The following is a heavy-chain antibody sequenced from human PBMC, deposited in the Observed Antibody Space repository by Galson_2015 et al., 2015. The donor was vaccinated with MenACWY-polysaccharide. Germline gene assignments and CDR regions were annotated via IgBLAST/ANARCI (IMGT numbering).Heavy chain of an antibody. Sequence: SLRLSCAASGFTFSSYGMHWVRQAPGKGLEWVAVISYDGSNKYYADSVKGRFTMSRDNSKNTLYLQMNSLRAEDTAVYYCAKDVGPWGGSSWTFDYWGQGTLVTVSS. CDR2: ISYDGSNK. V-gene: IGHV3-30*18. CDR1: GFTFSSYG. D-gene: IGHD6-13*01. CDR3: AKDVGPWGGSSWTFDY. J-gene: IGHJ4*02.